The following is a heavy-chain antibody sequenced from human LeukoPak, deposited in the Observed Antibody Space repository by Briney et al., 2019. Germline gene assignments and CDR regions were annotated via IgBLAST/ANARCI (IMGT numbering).Heavy chain of an antibody. J-gene: IGHJ4*02. D-gene: IGHD5-12*01. Sequence: ASVKVSCKASGYTFTGYYMHWVRQAPGQGLEWMGWINPNSGGTNYAQKFQGRVTMTRDTSISTAYMELSRLRSDDTAVYYCARTLIVATTSDDYWGQGTLVTVSS. CDR3: ARTLIVATTSDDY. CDR1: GYTFTGYY. V-gene: IGHV1-2*02. CDR2: INPNSGGT.